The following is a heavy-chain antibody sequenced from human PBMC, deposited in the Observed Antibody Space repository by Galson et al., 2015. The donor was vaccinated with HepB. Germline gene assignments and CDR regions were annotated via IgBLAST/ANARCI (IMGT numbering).Heavy chain of an antibody. V-gene: IGHV3-48*03. D-gene: IGHD3-10*01. CDR1: GFSFSSYE. J-gene: IGHJ6*02. CDR2: ISGSGTAI. CDR3: ARDPGKLVVNYFGMDV. Sequence: SLRLSCAASGFSFSSYEMNWVRQAPGKGLEWISLISGSGTAIYYAGSVEGRFTISRDNAKNSLYLQMNSLRAEDTAIYYCARDPGKLVVNYFGMDVWGQGTTVTVSS.